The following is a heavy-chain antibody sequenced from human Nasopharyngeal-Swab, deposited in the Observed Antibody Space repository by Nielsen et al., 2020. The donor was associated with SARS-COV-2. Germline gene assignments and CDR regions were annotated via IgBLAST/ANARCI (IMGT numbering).Heavy chain of an antibody. D-gene: IGHD1-26*01. J-gene: IGHJ3*02. V-gene: IGHV3-30*18. CDR1: GFIFSSYD. CDR2: ISYDGRNK. Sequence: GESLKISCAASGFIFSSYDMYWVRQAPGKGLEWVALISYDGRNKYYADSVKGRFTISRDNSKNALYLHMNSLRAEDTAVYSCAKDLQWARPRKAFDIWGRGTVVTVSS. CDR3: AKDLQWARPRKAFDI.